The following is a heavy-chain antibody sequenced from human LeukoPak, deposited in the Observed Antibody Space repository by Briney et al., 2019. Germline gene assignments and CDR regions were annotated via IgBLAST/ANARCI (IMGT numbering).Heavy chain of an antibody. J-gene: IGHJ3*02. D-gene: IGHD3-3*01. CDR3: AKDGEWTFDI. CDR2: IGRDGSTK. Sequence: GGSQRLSCAASGFTFTISGMHWVRQAPGEGLEWVAFIGRDGSTKYYADSVKGRFTISGDSSYHTAFLQMNSLRADDTAIYYCAKDGEWTFDIWGQGTMVTVSS. V-gene: IGHV3-30*02. CDR1: GFTFTISG.